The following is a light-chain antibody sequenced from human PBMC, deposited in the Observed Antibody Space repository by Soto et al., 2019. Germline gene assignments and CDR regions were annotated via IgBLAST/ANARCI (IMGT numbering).Light chain of an antibody. V-gene: IGLV2-23*01. CDR1: SRDVGSYDL. CDR3: LLYFGDSWV. CDR2: EGT. J-gene: IGLJ1*01. Sequence: QSALTQPASVSGSPGQSITISCTGTSRDVGSYDLVSWYQHHPGKAPKLMIYEGTKRPSGVSNRFSGSKSGNTASLAISGLQAEDEADYYCLLYFGDSWVFGTGTKLTVL.